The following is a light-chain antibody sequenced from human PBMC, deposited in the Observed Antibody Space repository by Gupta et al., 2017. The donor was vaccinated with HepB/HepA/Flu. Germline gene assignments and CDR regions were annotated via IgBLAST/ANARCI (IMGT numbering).Light chain of an antibody. Sequence: DGVLTQSPLSLPVTLGQPASLSCRSSQSLVYSDGNTYLVCFHQRPGQSPRRLIYKVSTRYSGVPDRFSGSGSGTNFTLNITKVEAEDIGIYYCMQHTHWPRTFGQGTKVEVK. CDR2: KVS. CDR1: QSLVYSDGNTY. V-gene: IGKV2-30*01. CDR3: MQHTHWPRT. J-gene: IGKJ1*01.